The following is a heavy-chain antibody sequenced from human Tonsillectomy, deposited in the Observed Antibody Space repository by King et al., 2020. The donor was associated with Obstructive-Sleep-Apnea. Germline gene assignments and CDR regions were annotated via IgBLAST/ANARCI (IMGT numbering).Heavy chain of an antibody. CDR2: ISSSSSYI. J-gene: IGHJ4*02. V-gene: IGHV3-21*01. Sequence: QLVQSGGGLVKPGGSLRLSCAASGFTFSSYSMNWVRQAPGKGLEWVSSISSSSSYIYYADSVKGRFTISRENAKNSLYLQMNSLRAEDTAVYYCARDRCSGGSCYSEDYWGQGTLVTVSS. CDR1: GFTFSSYS. D-gene: IGHD2-15*01. CDR3: ARDRCSGGSCYSEDY.